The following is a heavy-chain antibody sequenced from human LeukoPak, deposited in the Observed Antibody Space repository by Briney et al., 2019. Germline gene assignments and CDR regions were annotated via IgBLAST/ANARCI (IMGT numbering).Heavy chain of an antibody. D-gene: IGHD1/OR15-1a*01. Sequence: GRSLRLSCAASGFTFSSYAMHWVRQAPGKGLEWVAVISYDGSNKYYADSVKGRFTISRDNSKNTLYLQMNSLRVEDTAMYYCARSIESTSSLKTNFDYWGQGTLVTVSS. J-gene: IGHJ4*02. CDR2: ISYDGSNK. CDR3: ARSIESTSSLKTNFDY. CDR1: GFTFSSYA. V-gene: IGHV3-30-3*01.